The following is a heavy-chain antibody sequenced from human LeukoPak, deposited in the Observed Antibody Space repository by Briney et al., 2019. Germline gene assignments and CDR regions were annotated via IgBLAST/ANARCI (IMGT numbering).Heavy chain of an antibody. CDR1: GFTFSSYW. CDR3: ARRLDYGGNTHGY. V-gene: IGHV5-51*01. J-gene: IGHJ4*02. CDR2: IYPGDSDT. D-gene: IGHD4-23*01. Sequence: GGSLRLSCAASGFTFSSYWMSWVRQAPGKGLEWMGIIYPGDSDTRYSPSFQGQVTISADKSISTAYLQWSSLKASDTAIYYCARRLDYGGNTHGYWGQGTLVTVFS.